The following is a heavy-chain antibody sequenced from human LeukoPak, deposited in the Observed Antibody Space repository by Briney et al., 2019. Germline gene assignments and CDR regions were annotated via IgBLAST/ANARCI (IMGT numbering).Heavy chain of an antibody. CDR3: ARSGTEDGYNIYFDH. Sequence: GGSLRLSCATSGFTFSTYAMSWVRQAPGKGLEWVSLISGSGSGTHYADSVKGRFTISRDNSKNMLYLHMNTLRADDTAVYYCARSGTEDGYNIYFDHWGQGTLVTVTS. CDR2: ISGSGSGT. J-gene: IGHJ4*02. D-gene: IGHD5-24*01. CDR1: GFTFSTYA. V-gene: IGHV3-23*01.